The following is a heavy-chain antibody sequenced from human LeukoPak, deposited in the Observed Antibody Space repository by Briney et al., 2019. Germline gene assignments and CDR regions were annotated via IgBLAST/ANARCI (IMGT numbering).Heavy chain of an antibody. CDR2: IYYSGST. V-gene: IGHV4-59*12. Sequence: PSETLSLTCIVSGGSISSYYWSWIRQPPGKGLEWIGYIYYSGSTNYNSSLKSRVTLSVDTSKTQFSLKVSSVTAADTAVYYCARDNDILTAYYYFDYWGQGTLVTVSS. CDR3: ARDNDILTAYYYFDY. D-gene: IGHD3-9*01. J-gene: IGHJ4*02. CDR1: GGSISSYY.